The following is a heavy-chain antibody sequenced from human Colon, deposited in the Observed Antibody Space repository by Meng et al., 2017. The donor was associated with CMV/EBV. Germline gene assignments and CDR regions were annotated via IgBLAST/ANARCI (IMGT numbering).Heavy chain of an antibody. Sequence: HGQRHESGTGLSKPSGTLARTRAVSGGSISRSNWWSRVRQPPGKGLEWIGEIYQSGSTNYNLSLKSRVTISVDKSKNQFSLKLSSVTAADTAVYYCARDLGAGYNWNYGYNWFDPWGQGTLVTVSS. CDR1: GGSISRSNW. CDR3: ARDLGAGYNWNYGYNWFDP. J-gene: IGHJ5*02. CDR2: IYQSGST. V-gene: IGHV4-4*02. D-gene: IGHD1-7*01.